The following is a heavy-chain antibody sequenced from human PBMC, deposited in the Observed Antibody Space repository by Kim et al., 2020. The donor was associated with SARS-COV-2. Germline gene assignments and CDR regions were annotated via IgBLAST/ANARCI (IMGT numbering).Heavy chain of an antibody. V-gene: IGHV1-8*01. J-gene: IGHJ4*02. Sequence: TGYAQKFQGRVTMTRNTSISTAYMELSSLRSEDTAVYYCARVVAAAALDYWGQGTLVTVSS. CDR3: ARVVAAAALDY. CDR2: T. D-gene: IGHD6-13*01.